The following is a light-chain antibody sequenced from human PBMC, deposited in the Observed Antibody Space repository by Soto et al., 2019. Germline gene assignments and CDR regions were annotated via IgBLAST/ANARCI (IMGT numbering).Light chain of an antibody. Sequence: QSVLTQPASVSGSPGQSISISCTGTTSTVATYDLVSWYQQHPGKAPRLLIYEATKRHSGTSTRFSGSKSGNTASLTISGLQSEDEDDYYCSSFAGGGAVDVMFGGGTKLTVL. CDR1: TSTVATYDL. V-gene: IGLV2-23*02. CDR3: SSFAGGGAVDVM. J-gene: IGLJ3*02. CDR2: EAT.